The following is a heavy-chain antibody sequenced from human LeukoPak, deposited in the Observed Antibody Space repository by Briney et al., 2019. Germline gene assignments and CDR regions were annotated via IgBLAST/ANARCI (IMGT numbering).Heavy chain of an antibody. CDR3: ARAGSPPNWFDP. D-gene: IGHD2-15*01. Sequence: PGGSLRLSCTASGLTFSTSGFNWVRQAPGKGLEWVASIGPTGSDRYHADSIKGRFTISRDNANNFLYLQMNSLRAEDTAVYYCARAGSPPNWFDPWGQGTLVTVSS. CDR1: GLTFSTSG. V-gene: IGHV3-21*06. CDR2: IGPTGSDR. J-gene: IGHJ5*02.